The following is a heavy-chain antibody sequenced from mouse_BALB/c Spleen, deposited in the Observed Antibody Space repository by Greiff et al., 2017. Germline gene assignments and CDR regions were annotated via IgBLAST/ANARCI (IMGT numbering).Heavy chain of an antibody. CDR3: SRRSTGWYFDV. Sequence: QVQLKESGAELAKPGASVKMSCKASGYTFTSYWMHWVKQRPGQGLDWIGYINPSTGYTEYNQKFKDKVTLTEDKSSSTAYMQLSSLTSEDSAVDYCSRRSTGWYFDVWGAGTTVTVSA. D-gene: IGHD1-1*01. J-gene: IGHJ1*01. CDR1: GYTFTSYW. V-gene: IGHV1-7*01. CDR2: INPSTGYT.